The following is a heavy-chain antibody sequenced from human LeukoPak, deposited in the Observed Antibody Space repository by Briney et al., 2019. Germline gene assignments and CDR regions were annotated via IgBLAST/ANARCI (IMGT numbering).Heavy chain of an antibody. CDR3: AREGDSYGVFDY. CDR1: GGSISSYY. J-gene: IGHJ4*02. CDR2: IYYSGST. Sequence: SETLSLTCTVSGGSISSYYWSWIRQPPGKGLEWIGYIYYSGSTNYNPSLKSRVTISVDTSKNQFSLKLSSVTAADTAVYYCAREGDSYGVFDYWGQGTLVTVSS. V-gene: IGHV4-59*01. D-gene: IGHD5-18*01.